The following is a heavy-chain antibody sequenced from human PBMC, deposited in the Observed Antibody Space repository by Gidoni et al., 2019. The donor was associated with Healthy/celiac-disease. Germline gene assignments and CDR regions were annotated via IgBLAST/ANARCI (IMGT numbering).Heavy chain of an antibody. Sequence: QVQLVESGGGVVQPGRSLRLSCAASGFTFSSYAMHWVRQAPGKGLEWVAVISYDGSNKYYADSVKGRFTISRDNSKNTLYLQMNSLRAEDTAVYYCARDPLALTMVRGVSWFDPWGQGTLVTVSS. CDR3: ARDPLALTMVRGVSWFDP. CDR1: GFTFSSYA. V-gene: IGHV3-30-3*01. D-gene: IGHD3-10*01. CDR2: ISYDGSNK. J-gene: IGHJ5*02.